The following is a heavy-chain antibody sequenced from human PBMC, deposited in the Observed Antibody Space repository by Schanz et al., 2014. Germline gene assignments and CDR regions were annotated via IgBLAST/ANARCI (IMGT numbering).Heavy chain of an antibody. V-gene: IGHV3-23*04. CDR3: ARNRGSGGQNWYFDL. Sequence: VQVVDSGGALVQPGGSLRLSCAASGFSFSSYAMGWVRQARGKGLEWVSAMNESHSTIYYADSVRGRFTISRDNTKNSLFLQLNSLRADDTAVYYCARNRGSGGQNWYFDLWGRGTLVTVSS. CDR2: MNESHSTI. CDR1: GFSFSSYA. J-gene: IGHJ2*01. D-gene: IGHD1-26*01.